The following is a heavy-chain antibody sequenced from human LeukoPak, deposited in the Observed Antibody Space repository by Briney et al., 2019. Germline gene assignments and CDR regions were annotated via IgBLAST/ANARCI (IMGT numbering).Heavy chain of an antibody. CDR2: IYYSGST. J-gene: IGHJ6*02. CDR3: ARHIVVVTAIPFWYWDGMDV. D-gene: IGHD2-21*02. CDR1: GGSISSSSYY. V-gene: IGHV4-39*01. Sequence: KTSETLSLTCTVSGGSISSSSYYWGWIRQPPGKGLEWIGSIYYSGSTYYNPSLKSRVTISVDTSKNKFSLKLSSVTAEDTAVYYCARHIVVVTAIPFWYWDGMDVWGQGTTVTVSS.